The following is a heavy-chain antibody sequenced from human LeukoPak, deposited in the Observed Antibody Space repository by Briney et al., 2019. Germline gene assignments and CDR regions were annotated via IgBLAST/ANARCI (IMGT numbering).Heavy chain of an antibody. CDR3: ARDSPRPPTYYYDSSDF. CDR1: GFTFSTFA. J-gene: IGHJ4*02. D-gene: IGHD3-22*01. Sequence: GGSLRLSCAASGFTFSTFAMSWVRQAPGKGLEWVSGIRGRDGTTHYADSVKGRFTISRDSSKNTLYVQMNSLRVEDTAVYYCARDSPRPPTYYYDSSDFWGQGTLVTVSS. V-gene: IGHV3-23*01. CDR2: IRGRDGTT.